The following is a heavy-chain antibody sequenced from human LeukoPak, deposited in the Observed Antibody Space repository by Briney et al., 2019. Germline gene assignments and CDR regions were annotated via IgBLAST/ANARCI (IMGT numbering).Heavy chain of an antibody. CDR2: IYSGGST. CDR1: GFTVSSNY. V-gene: IGHV3-66*01. J-gene: IGHJ4*02. Sequence: GGSLRLSCAASGFTVSSNYMSWVRQAPGKGLEWVTVIYSGGSTYYADSVKGRFTISRDNSKNTLYLQMNSLRAEDTAVYYCARDLLGHDSSGYYRADYWGQGTLVTVSS. CDR3: ARDLLGHDSSGYYRADY. D-gene: IGHD3-22*01.